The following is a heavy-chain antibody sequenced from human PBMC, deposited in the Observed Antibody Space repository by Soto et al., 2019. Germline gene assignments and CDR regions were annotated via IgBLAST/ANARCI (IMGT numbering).Heavy chain of an antibody. CDR1: GGSIISYY. V-gene: IGHV4-59*01. J-gene: IGHJ3*02. Sequence: SETLSLTCTVSGGSIISYYWSWIRQPPGKGLEWIGYIYYSGGTNYNPSLKSRVTISVDTSKNQFSLKLSSVTAADTAVYYCAREGGGWVRGGHDAFDIWGQGTMVTVSS. CDR3: AREGGGWVRGGHDAFDI. CDR2: IYYSGGT. D-gene: IGHD3-10*01.